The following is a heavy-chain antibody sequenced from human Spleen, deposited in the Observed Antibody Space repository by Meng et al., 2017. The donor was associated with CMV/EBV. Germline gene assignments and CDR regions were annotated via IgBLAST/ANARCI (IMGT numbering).Heavy chain of an antibody. CDR2: ISSSSSYI. D-gene: IGHD6-19*01. CDR3: ARDLRSLTSIAVGFDP. J-gene: IGHJ5*02. CDR1: GFTFNTYS. Sequence: GESLKISCAASGFTFNTYSMSWVRQAPGKGLEWVSSISSSSSYIYYADSVKGRFTISRDNAKNSLYLQMNRLRAEDTAVYYCARDLRSLTSIAVGFDPWGQGTLVTVSS. V-gene: IGHV3-21*01.